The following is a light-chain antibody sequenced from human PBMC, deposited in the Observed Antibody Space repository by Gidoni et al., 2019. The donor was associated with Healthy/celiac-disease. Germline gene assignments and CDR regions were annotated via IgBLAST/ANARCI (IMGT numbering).Light chain of an antibody. V-gene: IGKV1-39*01. CDR3: QQSYSTLWT. Sequence: DIQMTQSPSSLSASVGDRVTITCRASQSISSYLNWYQQKPGKAPKLLIYAASSLQSGVPSRFSGSGCGTDLTLTISSLQPEDFATYYCQQSYSTLWTFGQGTKVEIK. CDR1: QSISSY. CDR2: AAS. J-gene: IGKJ1*01.